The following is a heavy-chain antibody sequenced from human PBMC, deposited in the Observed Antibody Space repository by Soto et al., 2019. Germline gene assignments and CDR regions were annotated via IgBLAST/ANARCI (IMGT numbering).Heavy chain of an antibody. V-gene: IGHV3-21*01. Sequence: GGSLRLSCAASGFTFSSYSMNWVRQAPGKGLEWVSSISSSSSYIYYADSVKGRFTISRDNAKNSLYLQMNSLRAEDTAVYYCARDAEHQYYYYGMDVWGQGTTVTVSS. CDR2: ISSSSSYI. J-gene: IGHJ6*02. CDR1: GFTFSSYS. CDR3: ARDAEHQYYYYGMDV.